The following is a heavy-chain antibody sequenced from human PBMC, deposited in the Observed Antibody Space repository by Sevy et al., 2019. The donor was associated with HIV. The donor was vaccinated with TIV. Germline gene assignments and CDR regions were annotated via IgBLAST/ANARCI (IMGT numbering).Heavy chain of an antibody. D-gene: IGHD2-15*01. J-gene: IGHJ4*02. V-gene: IGHV3-7*03. CDR1: GFTFSTYW. CDR3: VRAIGGSGSY. CDR2: INQDGSKK. Sequence: GGSLRLSCEASGFTFSTYWLTWVRQVPGKGLEWVANINQDGSKKYFVDSVKGRFTIPSDNAKNSVYLQMNSLRADDTAVYYCVRAIGGSGSYWGQGTLVTVSS.